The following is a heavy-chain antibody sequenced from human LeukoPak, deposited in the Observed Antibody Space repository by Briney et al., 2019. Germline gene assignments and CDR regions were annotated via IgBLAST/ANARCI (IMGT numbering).Heavy chain of an antibody. CDR3: ATDQRWELPLNY. V-gene: IGHV3-15*01. CDR2: IKSKTDGGTT. J-gene: IGHJ4*02. D-gene: IGHD1-26*01. CDR1: GLTFGYAW. Sequence: GGSLRLSCAASGLTFGYAWMGWVGKAPGKGLEGVGRIKSKTDGGTTDYAAPVKGRFTISRDDSKDTLYLQMNSLKTEDTAVYYCATDQRWELPLNYWGQGTLVTVSS.